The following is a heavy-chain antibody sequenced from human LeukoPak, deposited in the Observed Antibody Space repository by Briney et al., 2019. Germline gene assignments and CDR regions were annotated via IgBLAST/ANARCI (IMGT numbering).Heavy chain of an antibody. CDR2: ISDTSTYI. CDR1: GFPFRRYT. V-gene: IGHV3-21*01. J-gene: IGHJ5*02. Sequence: GVSLRLSCAASGFPFRRYTMHWVRQAPGKGLEWVSTISDTSTYIYYADSVKGRFTISRDNAKNSLYLQMNSLRAEDTAVYYCARDPDRYSSGWYFDPWGQGTLVTVSS. D-gene: IGHD6-19*01. CDR3: ARDPDRYSSGWYFDP.